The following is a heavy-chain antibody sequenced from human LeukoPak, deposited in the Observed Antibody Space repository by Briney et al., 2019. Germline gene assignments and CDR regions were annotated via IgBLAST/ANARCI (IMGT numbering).Heavy chain of an antibody. V-gene: IGHV3-23*01. CDR3: ARDRDYPRDQFDY. J-gene: IGHJ4*02. CDR1: GFTFSSYA. D-gene: IGHD4-17*01. CDR2: ISGSATST. Sequence: AGGSLRLSCAASGFTFSSYAMAWVRQAPGKGLEWVSGISGSATSTTYAESVKGRFTISRDNHVNTLYLQMESLRAEDTAVYFCARDRDYPRDQFDYWGQGTLVTVSS.